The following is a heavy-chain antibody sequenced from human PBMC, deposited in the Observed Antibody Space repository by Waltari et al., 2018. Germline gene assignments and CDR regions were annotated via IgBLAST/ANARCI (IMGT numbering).Heavy chain of an antibody. J-gene: IGHJ4*02. CDR1: GYTFMAYF. CDR3: APLPGGSGQTFDY. D-gene: IGHD3-10*01. CDR2: IDPEDGET. Sequence: EVELVQSGAEVKKPGATVKISCKASGYTFMAYFMHWVQQAPGKGLEWMGRIDPEDGETVDSEKFQGRVTITADTSTDTAYMELSSLTSGDTAVYYCAPLPGGSGQTFDYWGQGTLVTVS. V-gene: IGHV1-69-2*01.